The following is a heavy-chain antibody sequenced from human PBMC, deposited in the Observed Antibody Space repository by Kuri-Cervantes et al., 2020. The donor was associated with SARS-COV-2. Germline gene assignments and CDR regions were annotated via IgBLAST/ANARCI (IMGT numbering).Heavy chain of an antibody. CDR1: ETTFPNYD. V-gene: IGHV1-8*01. J-gene: IGHJ5*02. Sequence: ASVKVSCKAPETTFPNYDINWVRQATGQGLEWMGMLKTNSGNTLYAQIFQDRVTMTRDTSTSTVYMELSSLRSEDTAVYYCAREATYCSGGSCYYNWFDPWGQGTLVTVSS. CDR3: AREATYCSGGSCYYNWFDP. D-gene: IGHD2-15*01. CDR2: LKTNSGNT.